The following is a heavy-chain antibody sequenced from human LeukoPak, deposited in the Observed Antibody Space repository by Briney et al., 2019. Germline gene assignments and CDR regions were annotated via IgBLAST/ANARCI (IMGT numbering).Heavy chain of an antibody. CDR1: GYTFTTYS. D-gene: IGHD6-19*01. J-gene: IGHJ4*02. Sequence: ASVKVSCKASGYTFTTYSMQWVRQAPGQGLEYMGIINPSGGTTNYAQKFQGRVTMTRDTSTSTVYMDLSSLRSEDTAVYYCARRGSSGRTFDFWGQGTLVTVSS. V-gene: IGHV1-46*01. CDR3: ARRGSSGRTFDF. CDR2: INPSGGTT.